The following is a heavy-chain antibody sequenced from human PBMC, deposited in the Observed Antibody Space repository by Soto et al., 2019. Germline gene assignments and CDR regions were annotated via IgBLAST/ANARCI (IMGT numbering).Heavy chain of an antibody. D-gene: IGHD6-13*01. CDR1: GGTFSTYA. CDR3: ASGTQLGLRRRRNAYSG. CDR2: IIPMFGTA. Sequence: QVQLVQSGAEVKKPESSVKVSCKAPGGTFSTYAISWVRQAPGQGLEWMGGIIPMFGTANYAQRFQDRVTKTADESTNTVYMELSRPRPDDTAVYFGASGTQLGLRRRRNAYSGWGQGHLVTAS. J-gene: IGHJ4*02. V-gene: IGHV1-69*12.